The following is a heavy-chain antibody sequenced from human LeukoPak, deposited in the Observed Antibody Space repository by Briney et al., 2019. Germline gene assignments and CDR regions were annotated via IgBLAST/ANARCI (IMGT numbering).Heavy chain of an antibody. J-gene: IGHJ4*02. CDR2: INPNSGGT. Sequence: ASVKVSCKASGGTFSNYAISWVRQAPGQGLEWMGWINPNSGGTNYAQKFQGRVTMTRDTSISTAYMELSRLRSDDTAVYYCARDERYDSSGYPFDYWGQGTLVTVSS. CDR1: GGTFSNYA. CDR3: ARDERYDSSGYPFDY. D-gene: IGHD3-22*01. V-gene: IGHV1-2*02.